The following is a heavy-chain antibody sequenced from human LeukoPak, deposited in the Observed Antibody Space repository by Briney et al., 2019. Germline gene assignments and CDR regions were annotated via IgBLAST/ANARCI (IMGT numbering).Heavy chain of an antibody. CDR2: IYYSGST. CDR1: GGSISSYY. V-gene: IGHV4-59*08. D-gene: IGHD6-6*01. Sequence: ASETLSLTCTVSGGSISSYYWSWIRQPPGKGLEWIGYIYYSGSTNYNPSLKSRVTISVDTSKNQFSLKLSSVTAADTAVYYCARHSSEGIAARPTEFDLWGRGTLVTVSS. J-gene: IGHJ2*01. CDR3: ARHSSEGIAARPTEFDL.